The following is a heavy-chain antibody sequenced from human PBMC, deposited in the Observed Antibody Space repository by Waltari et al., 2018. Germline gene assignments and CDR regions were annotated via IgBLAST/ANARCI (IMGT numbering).Heavy chain of an antibody. V-gene: IGHV1-18*01. D-gene: IGHD6-19*01. CDR2: ISAYNGNT. CDR3: ARGGELRIASWQWLVLGWFDP. J-gene: IGHJ5*02. Sequence: QVQLVQSGAEVKKPGASVKVSCKASGYTFTSYGISWVRLAPGQGLEWMGWISAYNGNTNYAQKLQGRVTMTTDTSTSTAYMELRSLRSDDTAVYYCARGGELRIASWQWLVLGWFDPWGQGTLVTVSS. CDR1: GYTFTSYG.